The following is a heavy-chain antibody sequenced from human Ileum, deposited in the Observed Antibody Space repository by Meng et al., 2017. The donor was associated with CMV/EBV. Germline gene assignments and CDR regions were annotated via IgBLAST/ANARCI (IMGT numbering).Heavy chain of an antibody. J-gene: IGHJ4*02. CDR1: GFTFSSYD. V-gene: IGHV3-21*01. Sequence: GESLKISCAASGFTFSSYDMSWVRQAPGKGLEWVSSISSSSSYIYYADSVKGRFTISRDNAKNSLYLQMNSLRAEDTAVYYCARDRSGSYYWGQGTLVTVSS. CDR2: ISSSSSYI. D-gene: IGHD1-26*01. CDR3: ARDRSGSYY.